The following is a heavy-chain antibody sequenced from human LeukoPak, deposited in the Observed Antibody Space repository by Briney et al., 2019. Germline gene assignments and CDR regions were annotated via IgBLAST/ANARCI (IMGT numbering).Heavy chain of an antibody. CDR2: INHSGST. Sequence: PSETLSLTXAVYGGSFSGYYWSWIRQPPGKGLEWIGEINHSGSTNYNPSLKSRVTISVDTSKNQFSLKLSSVTAADTAVYYCARGVGKYQLLATDYWGQGTLVTVSS. D-gene: IGHD2-2*01. CDR3: ARGVGKYQLLATDY. J-gene: IGHJ4*02. V-gene: IGHV4-34*01. CDR1: GGSFSGYY.